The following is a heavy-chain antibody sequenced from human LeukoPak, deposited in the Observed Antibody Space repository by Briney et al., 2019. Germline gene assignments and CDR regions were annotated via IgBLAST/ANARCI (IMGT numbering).Heavy chain of an antibody. CDR1: GFTFSSYW. CDR3: ARSSFLHLDYFDY. J-gene: IGHJ4*02. D-gene: IGHD2/OR15-2a*01. CDR2: IKQDGSEK. Sequence: GGSLRLSCAASGFTFSSYWMSWVRQAPGKGLEWVANIKQDGSEKYYVDSVKGRFTISRDNAKNSLYLQMNSLRAEDTAVYYCARSSFLHLDYFDYWGQGTLVTVSS. V-gene: IGHV3-7*01.